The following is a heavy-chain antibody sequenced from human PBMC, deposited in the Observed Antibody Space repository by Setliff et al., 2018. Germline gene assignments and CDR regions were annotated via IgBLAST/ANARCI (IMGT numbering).Heavy chain of an antibody. CDR2: LYTSGDT. CDR3: ARGGTFRYFDY. D-gene: IGHD5-12*01. CDR1: GGSISSHY. J-gene: IGHJ4*02. V-gene: IGHV4-4*07. Sequence: SETLSLTCTVPGGSISSHYWTWIRQPAGKGLEWIGRLYTSGDTNYNPSLKSRVSMSLDTSKNQFSLKLRSVTAADTAVYYCARGGTFRYFDYWGQGTPVTVSS.